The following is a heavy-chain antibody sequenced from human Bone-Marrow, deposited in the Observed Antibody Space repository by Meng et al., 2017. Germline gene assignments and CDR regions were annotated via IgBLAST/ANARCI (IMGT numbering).Heavy chain of an antibody. J-gene: IGHJ2*01. Sequence: QVPHQGLGTVSGKTYQDRFLTLTCSGGPISKGNPQLGLIRHEPRKGLELIGEIYYSGSTYYNPSLKSRVIITVDTAKNQFSLRLNSVTAADTAVDYCASLYGDSSVLYFDLWGRGTLVTVSS. CDR2: IYYSGST. CDR1: GGPISKGNPQ. D-gene: IGHD4-17*01. CDR3: ASLYGDSSVLYFDL. V-gene: IGHV4-31*02.